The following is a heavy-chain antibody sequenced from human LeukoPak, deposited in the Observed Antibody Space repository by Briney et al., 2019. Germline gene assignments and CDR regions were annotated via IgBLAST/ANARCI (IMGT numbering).Heavy chain of an antibody. D-gene: IGHD3-22*01. V-gene: IGHV3-23*01. J-gene: IGHJ4*02. CDR1: GFTFSNYA. CDR2: ITGSVSRT. CDR3: AKEDYSDNSGHSPDY. Sequence: GGSLRLSCAASGFTFSNYAMSWGRQAPGKGLEWVSAITGSVSRTYYADSVRGRFTISRDNSKNTLYLQMNSLTAEDTAVYYCAKEDYSDNSGHSPDYWGQGTLVTVSS.